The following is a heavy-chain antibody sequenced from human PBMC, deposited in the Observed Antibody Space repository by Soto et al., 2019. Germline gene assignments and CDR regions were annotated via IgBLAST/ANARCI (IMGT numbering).Heavy chain of an antibody. CDR2: IYYSGST. D-gene: IGHD2-15*01. CDR3: ARVSSLRYCSGGSCYSGNWFDP. CDR1: GGSISSSSYY. V-gene: IGHV4-39*01. Sequence: QLQLQESGPGLVKPSETLSLTCTVSGGSISSSSYYWGWIRQPPGKGLEWIGSIYYSGSTYYNPSLKSRVTISVDTSKTQFSLKLSSVTAADTAVYYCARVSSLRYCSGGSCYSGNWFDPWGQGTLVTVSS. J-gene: IGHJ5*02.